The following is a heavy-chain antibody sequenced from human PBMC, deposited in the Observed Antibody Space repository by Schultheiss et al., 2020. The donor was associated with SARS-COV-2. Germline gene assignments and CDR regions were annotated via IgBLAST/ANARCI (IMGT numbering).Heavy chain of an antibody. Sequence: SETLSLTCTVSGGSISSSDCNWGWIRQPPGKGLEWIGSIYYSGSTYYNPSLKSRVTISVDTSKNQFSLKLSSVTAADTAVYYCARAGSVGCSSTSCSYGMDVWGQGTTVTVSS. CDR2: IYYSGST. D-gene: IGHD2-2*01. J-gene: IGHJ6*02. V-gene: IGHV4-39*01. CDR3: ARAGSVGCSSTSCSYGMDV. CDR1: GGSISSSDCN.